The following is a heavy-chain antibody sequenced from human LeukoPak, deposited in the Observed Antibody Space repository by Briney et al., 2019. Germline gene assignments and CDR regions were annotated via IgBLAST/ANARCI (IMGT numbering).Heavy chain of an antibody. CDR3: ARLLRVTTAGPDLYYFDY. D-gene: IGHD4-17*01. Sequence: PSETLSLTWTVSGGSISSYYWSWIRQPPGKGLDWIGYIFYTWSTNYNPSLKSRVTISVDTSKNQFSLKLSSVTAADTAVYYCARLLRVTTAGPDLYYFDYWGQGTLVTVSS. CDR2: IFYTWST. V-gene: IGHV4-59*08. J-gene: IGHJ4*02. CDR1: GGSISSYY.